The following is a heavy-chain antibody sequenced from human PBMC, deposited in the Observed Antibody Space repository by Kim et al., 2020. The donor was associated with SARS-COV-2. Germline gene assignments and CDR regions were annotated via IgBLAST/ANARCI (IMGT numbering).Heavy chain of an antibody. CDR1: GLTVSSHY. CDR2: LYGAGRT. CDR3: ARDGTYGDYAGDAFDI. J-gene: IGHJ3*02. Sequence: GGSLRLSCAASGLTVSSHYMSWVRQAPGKGLEWVSVLYGAGRTYYADSVKGRFTISRDSSKNTLYLQLSSLRVEDTAVYYCARDGTYGDYAGDAFDIWGQGTLVTVSS. D-gene: IGHD4-17*01. V-gene: IGHV3-53*01.